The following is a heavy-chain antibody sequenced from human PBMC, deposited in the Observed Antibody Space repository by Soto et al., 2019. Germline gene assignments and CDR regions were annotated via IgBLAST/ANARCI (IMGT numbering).Heavy chain of an antibody. J-gene: IGHJ4*01. CDR1: VFSVDTTYC. D-gene: IGHD2-15*01. Sequence: QVQLVQSGAEVKKPGASVKVSCKASVFSVDTTYCIHWVRRAPGQGLEWMGSINPNSGDTNYAQNFQGRVTMTRDTSISTACMEVSSLASDDTAVYYCGSPRSGPSPDVGHWGHGTVVTVSS. CDR2: INPNSGDT. V-gene: IGHV1-2*02. CDR3: GSPRSGPSPDVGH.